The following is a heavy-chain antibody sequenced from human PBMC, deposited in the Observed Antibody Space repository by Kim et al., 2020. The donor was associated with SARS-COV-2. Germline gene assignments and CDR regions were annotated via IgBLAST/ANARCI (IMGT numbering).Heavy chain of an antibody. Sequence: GGSLRLSCAASGFTFSSYAMSWVRQAPGKGLEWVSDISGSGGSTYYADSVKGRFTLSRDNSKNTLYLQMNSLRAEDTAVYYCAKDQDFGVVISGMDVWGQGTTVTVSS. D-gene: IGHD3-3*01. CDR1: GFTFSSYA. J-gene: IGHJ6*02. V-gene: IGHV3-23*01. CDR2: ISGSGGST. CDR3: AKDQDFGVVISGMDV.